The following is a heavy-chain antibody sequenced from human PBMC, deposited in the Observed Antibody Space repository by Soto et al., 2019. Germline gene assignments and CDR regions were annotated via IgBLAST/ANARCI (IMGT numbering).Heavy chain of an antibody. CDR3: ARQALHIGAAAGSGYYFDY. D-gene: IGHD6-13*01. Sequence: ASVKVSCKASGYTFTSYAMHWVRQAPGQRLEWMGWINAGNGNTKYSQKFQGRVTITRDTSASTAYMELSSLRSEDTAVYYCARQALHIGAAAGSGYYFDYWDQGTLVTVSP. V-gene: IGHV1-3*01. CDR2: INAGNGNT. J-gene: IGHJ4*02. CDR1: GYTFTSYA.